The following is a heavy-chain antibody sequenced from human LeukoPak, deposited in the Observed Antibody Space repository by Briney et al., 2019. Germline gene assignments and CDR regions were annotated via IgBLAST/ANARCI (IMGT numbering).Heavy chain of an antibody. V-gene: IGHV3-21*01. CDR3: ARATDGQDYGSGSYPFDY. J-gene: IGHJ4*02. CDR1: GFTFSSYS. D-gene: IGHD3-10*01. CDR2: SSSSSSYI. Sequence: GGSPRLSCAASGFTFSSYSMNWVRQAPGKGLEWVSSSSSSSSYIYYADSVKGRFTISRDNAKNSLYLQMNSLRAEDTAVYYCARATDGQDYGSGSYPFDYWGQGTPVTVSS.